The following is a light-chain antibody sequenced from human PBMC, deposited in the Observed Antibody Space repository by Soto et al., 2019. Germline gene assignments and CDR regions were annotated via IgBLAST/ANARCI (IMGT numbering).Light chain of an antibody. V-gene: IGKV3-20*01. CDR3: EQYGSSPPSIT. J-gene: IGKJ5*01. Sequence: FTQSPVTLSLSPGERATLSCRASQSLSSSYLAWYQQKPGPAPRLLLYGASTRATGIPARFSGSGSGTEYTLTISSLQSEDFAVYYCEQYGSSPPSITFGQGTRLEIK. CDR1: QSLSSSY. CDR2: GAS.